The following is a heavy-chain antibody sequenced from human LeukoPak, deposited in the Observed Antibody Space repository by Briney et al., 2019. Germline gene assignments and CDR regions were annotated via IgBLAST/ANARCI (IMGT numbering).Heavy chain of an antibody. Sequence: PSETLSLTSTVSGGSISSYYWSWIRRPPGKGLEWIGYIYYSGSTNYNPSLKSRVTISVDTSKNQFSLKLSSVTAADTAVYYCARGYSNYPLYMDVWGKGTTVTVSS. CDR3: ARGYSNYPLYMDV. D-gene: IGHD4-11*01. CDR2: IYYSGST. V-gene: IGHV4-59*01. CDR1: GGSISSYY. J-gene: IGHJ6*03.